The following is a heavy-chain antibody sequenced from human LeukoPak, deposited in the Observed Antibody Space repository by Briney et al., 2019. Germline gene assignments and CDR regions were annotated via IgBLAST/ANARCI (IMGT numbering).Heavy chain of an antibody. Sequence: PGGSLRLSCAASGFTFDDYAMHWVRQAPGKGLEWVSGISWNSGSIGYADSVKGRFTISRDNAKNSLYLQMNSLRAEDTAVYYCARDRYSYGANYYYYYGMDVWGQGTTVTVSS. CDR1: GFTFDDYA. J-gene: IGHJ6*02. CDR3: ARDRYSYGANYYYYYGMDV. CDR2: ISWNSGSI. D-gene: IGHD5-18*01. V-gene: IGHV3-9*01.